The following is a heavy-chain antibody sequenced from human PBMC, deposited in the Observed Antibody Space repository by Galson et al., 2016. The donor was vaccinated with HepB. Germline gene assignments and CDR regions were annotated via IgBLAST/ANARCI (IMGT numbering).Heavy chain of an antibody. D-gene: IGHD3-3*01. CDR3: ARPDVLRFLEWLSENPGENAFDI. CDR2: IYSSGST. V-gene: IGHV4-39*01. J-gene: IGHJ3*02. CDR1: GGSISSSSYY. Sequence: GGSISSSSYYWGWIRQPPGRVLEWIGSIYSSGSTYYDPSLKSRVIISVDTSKNQFSLKLSSVTAADTAVYYCARPDVLRFLEWLSENPGENAFDIWGQGTMVTVSS.